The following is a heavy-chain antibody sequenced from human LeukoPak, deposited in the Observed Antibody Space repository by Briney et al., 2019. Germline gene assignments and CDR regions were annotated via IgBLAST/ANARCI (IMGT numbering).Heavy chain of an antibody. CDR1: GFTFDDYA. CDR2: ISWNSGGV. D-gene: IGHD6-13*01. CDR3: AKDNQRYSSSWYSDYYYGMDV. V-gene: IGHV3-9*01. Sequence: GGSLRLSGAASGFTFDDYAMHWVRQAPGKGLEWVSGISWNSGGVGYADSVKGRFTISRDNAKNSLYLQMNSLRAEDTALYYCAKDNQRYSSSWYSDYYYGMDVWGQGTTVTVSS. J-gene: IGHJ6*02.